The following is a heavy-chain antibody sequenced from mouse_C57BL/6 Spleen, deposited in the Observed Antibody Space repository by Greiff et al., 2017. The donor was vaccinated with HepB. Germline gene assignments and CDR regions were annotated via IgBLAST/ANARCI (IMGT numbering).Heavy chain of an antibody. J-gene: IGHJ4*01. D-gene: IGHD3-2*02. CDR3: ARESSGYEDYYAMDY. CDR2: IYPGSGNT. Sequence: QVQLQQSGPELVKPGASVKISCKASGYSFTSYYIHWVKQRPGQGLEWIGWIYPGSGNTKYNEKFKGKATLTADTSSSTAYMQLSSLTSEDSAVYYCARESSGYEDYYAMDYWGQGTSVTVSS. CDR1: GYSFTSYY. V-gene: IGHV1-66*01.